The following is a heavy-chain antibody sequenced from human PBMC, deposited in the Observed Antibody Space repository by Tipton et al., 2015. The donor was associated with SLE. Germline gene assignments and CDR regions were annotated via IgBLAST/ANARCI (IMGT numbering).Heavy chain of an antibody. J-gene: IGHJ4*02. Sequence: SLRLSCAASGFTFSSYWMSWVRQAPGKGLEWVANIKQDGSEKYYVDSVKGRFTISRDNAKNSLYLQMNSLRAEDTAVYYCAREYSGSIVPYYFDYWGQGTLVTVSS. V-gene: IGHV3-7*03. CDR1: GFTFSSYW. D-gene: IGHD5-12*01. CDR2: IKQDGSEK. CDR3: AREYSGSIVPYYFDY.